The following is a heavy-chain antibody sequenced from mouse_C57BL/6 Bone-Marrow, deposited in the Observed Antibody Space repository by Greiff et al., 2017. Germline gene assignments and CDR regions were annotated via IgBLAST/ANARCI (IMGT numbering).Heavy chain of an antibody. Sequence: VKLMESGAELARPGASVKLSCKASGYTFTSYGISWVKQRTGQGLEWIGEIYPRSGNTSYNEKFKGPATLTADKSSSPAYIALRRLTSEDSAVYFCARGHYGSSYGYFAVWGTGTTVTVSS. D-gene: IGHD1-1*01. J-gene: IGHJ1*03. CDR1: GYTFTSYG. CDR3: ARGHYGSSYGYFAV. CDR2: IYPRSGNT. V-gene: IGHV1-81*01.